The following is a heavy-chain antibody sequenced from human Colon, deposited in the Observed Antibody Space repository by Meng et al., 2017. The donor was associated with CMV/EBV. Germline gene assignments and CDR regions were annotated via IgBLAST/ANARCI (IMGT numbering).Heavy chain of an antibody. CDR3: AQPGGYGDYGMDV. Sequence: GESLKISCAASGFTFSDYSMTWLRQAPGKGLQWVASIIYSGTIVYYEDSVKGRFTISRDNAEKSLYLQMNSLRVEDTAVYYCAQPGGYGDYGMDVWGQGTTVTV. J-gene: IGHJ6*02. D-gene: IGHD4-17*01. V-gene: IGHV3-11*04. CDR1: GFTFSDYS. CDR2: IIYSGTIV.